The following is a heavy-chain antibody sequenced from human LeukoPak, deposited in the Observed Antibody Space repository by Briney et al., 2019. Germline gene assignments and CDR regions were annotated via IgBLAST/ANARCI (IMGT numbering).Heavy chain of an antibody. CDR3: ARGTAARVNY. CDR2: IYYSGST. V-gene: IGHV4-59*12. D-gene: IGHD6-6*01. Sequence: SETLSLTCTVSGGSISSYYWSWIRQPPGKGLEWIGYIYYSGSTNYNPSLKSRVTISVDTSKNQFSLKLSSVTAADTAVYYCARGTAARVNYWGQGTLVTVSS. CDR1: GGSISSYY. J-gene: IGHJ4*02.